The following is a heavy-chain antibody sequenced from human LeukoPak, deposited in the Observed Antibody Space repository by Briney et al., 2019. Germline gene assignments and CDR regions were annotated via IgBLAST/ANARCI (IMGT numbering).Heavy chain of an antibody. CDR3: AKGGRGTYYSDS. Sequence: RGSLRLSCAAAGFIFSDFVMYWVRQAPGKGLEWVSVISASGYATDYADSVKGRFTISRDNSKNTLYLQMNSLRAEDTAVYYCAKGGRGTYYSDSWGQGTLVTVSS. CDR1: GFIFSDFV. J-gene: IGHJ4*02. CDR2: ISASGYAT. D-gene: IGHD3-16*01. V-gene: IGHV3-23*01.